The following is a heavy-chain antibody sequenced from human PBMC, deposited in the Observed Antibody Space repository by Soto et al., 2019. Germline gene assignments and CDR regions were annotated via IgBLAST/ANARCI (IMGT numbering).Heavy chain of an antibody. J-gene: IGHJ5*02. CDR1: GYTFTSYG. Sequence: ASVKVSCKASGYTFTSYGISWVRQAPGQGLEWMGWISAYNGNTNYAQKLQGRVTMTTDTSTSTAYMELRSLRSDDTAVYYCARDPGYRSGWFHWFDPWGQGTLVTVSS. CDR3: ARDPGYRSGWFHWFDP. CDR2: ISAYNGNT. V-gene: IGHV1-18*01. D-gene: IGHD6-19*01.